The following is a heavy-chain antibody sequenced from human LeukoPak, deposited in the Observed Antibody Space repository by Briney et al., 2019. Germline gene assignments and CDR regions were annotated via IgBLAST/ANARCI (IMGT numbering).Heavy chain of an antibody. CDR1: GFTFSSYG. J-gene: IGHJ4*02. CDR3: ASEHFQEYYFDY. Sequence: GGSLRLSCAASGFTFSSYGMHWVRQAPGKGLEWVAVIWYDGSNKYYADSVKGRFTISRDNSKNTLYLQMNSLRAEDTAVYYCASEHFQEYYFDYWGQGTLVTVSS. D-gene: IGHD2/OR15-2a*01. V-gene: IGHV3-33*01. CDR2: IWYDGSNK.